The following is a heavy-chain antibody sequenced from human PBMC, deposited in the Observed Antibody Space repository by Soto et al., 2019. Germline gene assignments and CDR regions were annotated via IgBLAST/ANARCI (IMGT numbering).Heavy chain of an antibody. CDR1: GFTFSSYA. D-gene: IGHD3-3*01. CDR2: ISGSGGST. Sequence: EVPLLESGGGLVQPGGSLRLSCAASGFTFSSYAMSWVRQAPGKGLEWVSAISGSGGSTYYADSVKGRFTISRDNSXXTXYQXMNSLRAEDTAVYYCAKDCLYYDFWSGPANDAFDIWGQGTMVTVSS. J-gene: IGHJ3*02. CDR3: AKDCLYYDFWSGPANDAFDI. V-gene: IGHV3-23*01.